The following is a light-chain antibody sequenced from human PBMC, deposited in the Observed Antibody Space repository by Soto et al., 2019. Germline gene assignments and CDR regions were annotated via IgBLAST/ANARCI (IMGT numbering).Light chain of an antibody. J-gene: IGLJ2*01. CDR3: SSYTTSSTLLI. V-gene: IGLV2-14*01. CDR2: AVS. CDR1: SSDIGGYNS. Sequence: QSALTQPASVSGSPGQSITISCTGTSSDIGGYNSVSWYQQHPGKAPKLVIYAVSNRPSGVSSRFSGSKSGNTASLTMSGLQAEDEATYYCSSYTTSSTLLIFGGGTKLTLL.